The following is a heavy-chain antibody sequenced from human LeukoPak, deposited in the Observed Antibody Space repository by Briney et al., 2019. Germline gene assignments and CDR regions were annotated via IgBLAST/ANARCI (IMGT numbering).Heavy chain of an antibody. CDR3: ATVRDYYDSSGYYLVDY. D-gene: IGHD3-22*01. CDR2: IYSGGST. Sequence: GGSLRLSCAASGFTVSSNYMSWVRQAPGKGLEWVSVIYSGGSTYYADSVKGRFTISRDNSKNTLYLQMNSLRAEDTAVYYCATVRDYYDSSGYYLVDYWGQGTLVTVSS. J-gene: IGHJ4*02. CDR1: GFTVSSNY. V-gene: IGHV3-66*01.